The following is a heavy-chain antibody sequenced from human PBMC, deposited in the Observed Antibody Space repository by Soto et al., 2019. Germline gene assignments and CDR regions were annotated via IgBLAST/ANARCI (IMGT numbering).Heavy chain of an antibody. V-gene: IGHV3-74*01. D-gene: IGHD6-19*01. Sequence: PVGSLRLSCAASGFTFSTYWMHWVRQTPGKGLVWVSRIDNTGTTTTYAGSVKGRFTISRDNAKDTLYLQMNSLRAEDAAVYYCARDQTVAGPTTFDYCGQGTLVTVSS. CDR2: IDNTGTTT. CDR1: GFTFSTYW. CDR3: ARDQTVAGPTTFDY. J-gene: IGHJ4*02.